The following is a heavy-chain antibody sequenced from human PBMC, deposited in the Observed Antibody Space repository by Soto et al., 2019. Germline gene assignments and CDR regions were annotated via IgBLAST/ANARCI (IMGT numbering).Heavy chain of an antibody. V-gene: IGHV4-59*01. CDR2: IYYSGST. CDR1: GGSISSYY. D-gene: IGHD4-17*01. Sequence: SETLSLTCTVSGGSISSYYWSWIRQPPGKGLEWIGYIYYSGSTNYNPSLKSRVTISVDTSKNQFSLKLSSVTAADMAVYYCARASDGDYPFDYWGQGTLVTVSS. CDR3: ARASDGDYPFDY. J-gene: IGHJ4*02.